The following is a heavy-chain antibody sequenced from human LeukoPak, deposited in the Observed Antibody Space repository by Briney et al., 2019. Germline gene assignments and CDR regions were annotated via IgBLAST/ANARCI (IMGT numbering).Heavy chain of an antibody. V-gene: IGHV1-69*05. CDR3: ARENRGPAAVYKADAFDI. Sequence: SENVSRKASIGTLRRHAISWVRQAPGQGLEWVGGIIQNFCTANYAQKFQGRLTITTDESASTAYMELSSLRSEDTGVYHCARENRGPAAVYKADAFDIWGQGAIVTVSS. CDR1: IGTLRRHA. J-gene: IGHJ3*02. D-gene: IGHD2-2*01. CDR2: IIQNFCTA.